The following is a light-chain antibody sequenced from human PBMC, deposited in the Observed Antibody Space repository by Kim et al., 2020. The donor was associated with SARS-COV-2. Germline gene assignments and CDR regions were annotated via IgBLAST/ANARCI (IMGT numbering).Light chain of an antibody. CDR1: SSAVESYNL. CDR3: CSYAGSRTFGPISYV. J-gene: IGLJ1*01. CDR2: EVS. Sequence: QSVLTQPASVSGSPGQSITISCTGTSSAVESYNLVSWYQQHPGKDPKLMIYEVSKRPSGVSNRFSGSKSGNTASLTISGLQAEDEADYYCCSYAGSRTFGPISYVFGTGTKVTVL. V-gene: IGLV2-23*02.